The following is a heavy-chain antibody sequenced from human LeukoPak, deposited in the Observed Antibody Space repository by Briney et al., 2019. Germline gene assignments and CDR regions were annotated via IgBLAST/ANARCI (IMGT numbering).Heavy chain of an antibody. CDR1: GGTFSSYA. D-gene: IGHD3-22*01. CDR3: AREGLVVVHLDY. Sequence: ASVKVSCKASGGTFSSYAISWVRQAPGQGLGWMGRIIPIFGTANYAQKFQGGVTITTDESTSTAYMELSSLRSEDTAVYYCAREGLVVVHLDYWGQGTLVTVSS. J-gene: IGHJ4*02. CDR2: IIPIFGTA. V-gene: IGHV1-69*05.